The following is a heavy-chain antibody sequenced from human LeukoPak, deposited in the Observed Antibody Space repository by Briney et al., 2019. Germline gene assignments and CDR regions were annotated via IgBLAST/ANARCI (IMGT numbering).Heavy chain of an antibody. D-gene: IGHD5-24*01. V-gene: IGHV1-69*01. CDR1: GGTFSSYA. J-gene: IGHJ4*02. CDR2: IIPIFGTA. Sequence: APVKVSCKASGGTFSSYAISWVRQAPGQGLEWMGGIIPIFGTANYAQKFQGRVTITADESTSTAYMELSSLRSEDTAVYYCARQAGRWLQSEFDYWGQGTLVTVSS. CDR3: ARQAGRWLQSEFDY.